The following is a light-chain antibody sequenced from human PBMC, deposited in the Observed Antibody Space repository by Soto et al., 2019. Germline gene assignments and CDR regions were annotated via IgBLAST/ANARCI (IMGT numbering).Light chain of an antibody. CDR3: QKYGGTHT. Sequence: EIVLTQSPDTLSLSPGERATLSCRATQNVHSDYLAWYQQKVGQAPRLLIYGTSSRATGIPDRFRGSGTGTHYTLTSSRLEPEDFAVYYCQKYGGTHTFGQGTRLEIK. J-gene: IGKJ2*01. V-gene: IGKV3-20*01. CDR2: GTS. CDR1: QNVHSDY.